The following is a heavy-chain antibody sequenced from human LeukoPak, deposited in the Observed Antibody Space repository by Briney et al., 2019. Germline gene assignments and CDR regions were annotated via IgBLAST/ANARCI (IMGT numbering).Heavy chain of an antibody. J-gene: IGHJ4*02. Sequence: GGSRKPSLPALEFSFGTLWLSWVRQVPGKGWGGVANIKQDGSETHYVDSVKGRFTISRDNAKKSLHLQMNSLRADDTAVYYCARDKEMATEGGSKFDYWGQGTLVTVSS. D-gene: IGHD5-24*01. CDR3: ARDKEMATEGGSKFDY. V-gene: IGHV3-7*01. CDR1: EFSFGTLW. CDR2: IKQDGSET.